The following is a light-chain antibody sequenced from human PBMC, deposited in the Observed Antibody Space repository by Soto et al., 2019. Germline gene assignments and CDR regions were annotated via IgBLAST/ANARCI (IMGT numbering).Light chain of an antibody. V-gene: IGLV2-14*01. J-gene: IGLJ1*01. CDR1: NSDVGGYNY. Sequence: QSALTQPASVSGSPGQSIAISCTGSNSDVGGYNYVSWYRQYPGKAPQLIIYEVTYRPSGISDRFSASKSGNTASLIISGLQAEDEADYFCSSYSSKTTKLFGTGTKLTVL. CDR3: SSYSSKTTKL. CDR2: EVT.